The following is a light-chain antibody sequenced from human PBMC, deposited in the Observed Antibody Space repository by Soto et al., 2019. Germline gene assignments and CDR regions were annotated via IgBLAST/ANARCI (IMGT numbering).Light chain of an antibody. Sequence: QSVLTQPPSVSGSPGQSVTISCTGTSSDVGSYNRVSWYQQPPGTAPKLMIYEVSNRPSGVPDRFSGSKSRNTASLTISGLQAEDEADYYCSSYTSSSTSVVLGGGTKHTVL. CDR2: EVS. CDR1: SSDVGSYNR. J-gene: IGLJ2*01. V-gene: IGLV2-18*02. CDR3: SSYTSSSTSVV.